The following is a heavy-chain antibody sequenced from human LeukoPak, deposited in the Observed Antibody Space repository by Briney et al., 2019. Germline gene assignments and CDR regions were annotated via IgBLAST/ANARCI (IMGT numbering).Heavy chain of an antibody. CDR2: ILYDGSNK. CDR3: AKASLELDEEYYYYYYMDV. CDR1: GFTFSSYG. D-gene: IGHD1-7*01. J-gene: IGHJ6*03. V-gene: IGHV3-30*18. Sequence: GGSLRLSCAASGFTFSSYGMHWVRQAPGKGLEWVAVILYDGSNKYYADSVKGRFTISRDNSKNTLFLQTNSLRAEDTAVYYCAKASLELDEEYYYYYYMDVWGKGTTVTVSS.